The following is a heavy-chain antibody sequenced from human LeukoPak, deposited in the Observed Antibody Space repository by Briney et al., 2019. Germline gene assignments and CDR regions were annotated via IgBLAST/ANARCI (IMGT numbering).Heavy chain of an antibody. Sequence: PGGALILSCAASEFTFGFYGVHWVRQAPGEGLEWVAFIRFDGSNKYYADSVKGRFTISRDNSRNTLYLQMNSLRAEDTAVYYCAREVPACSGGSCIRYYYYMDVWGKGTTVTVSS. J-gene: IGHJ6*03. V-gene: IGHV3-30*02. CDR3: AREVPACSGGSCIRYYYYMDV. CDR2: IRFDGSNK. CDR1: EFTFGFYG. D-gene: IGHD2-15*01.